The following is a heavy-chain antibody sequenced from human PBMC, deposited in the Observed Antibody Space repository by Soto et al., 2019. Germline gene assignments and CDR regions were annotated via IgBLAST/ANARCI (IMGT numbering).Heavy chain of an antibody. CDR1: GFTFDDYA. J-gene: IGHJ4*02. V-gene: IGHV3-9*01. CDR3: GKGLSIAAIDY. D-gene: IGHD6-13*01. Sequence: EVQLVESWGGLVQPGRSLRLSCTASGFTFDDYAMHWVRQAPGKGLEWVAGITWNSDNIGYADSVRGRFTISRDNARNSLYLQMNSLRAEDTALYFCGKGLSIAAIDYWGQGTLVTGSS. CDR2: ITWNSDNI.